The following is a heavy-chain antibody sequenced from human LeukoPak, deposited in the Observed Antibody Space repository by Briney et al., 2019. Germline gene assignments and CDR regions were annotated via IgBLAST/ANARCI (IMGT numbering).Heavy chain of an antibody. V-gene: IGHV1-69*04. Sequence: GASVKVSCKASGGTFSSYAISWVRQAPGQGLEWMGRIIPILGIANYAQKFQGRVTITADKSTSTAYMELSSLRSEDTAVYYCARDAGLWFGELDYWGQGTLVTVSS. J-gene: IGHJ4*02. CDR3: ARDAGLWFGELDY. CDR2: IIPILGIA. D-gene: IGHD3-10*01. CDR1: GGTFSSYA.